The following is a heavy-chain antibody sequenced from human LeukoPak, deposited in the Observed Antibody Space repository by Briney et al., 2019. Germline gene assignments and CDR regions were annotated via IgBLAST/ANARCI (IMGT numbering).Heavy chain of an antibody. CDR3: AKDMVLWFGEYDY. Sequence: PGGSLRLSCTASGFTFSTYTMHWVRQAPGKGLEYVSAISGNGGSTYYANSVKGRFTISRDNSKNTLYLQMGSLRAEDMAVYYCAKDMVLWFGEYDYWGQGTLVTVSS. CDR2: ISGNGGST. CDR1: GFTFSTYT. J-gene: IGHJ4*02. V-gene: IGHV3-64*01. D-gene: IGHD3-10*01.